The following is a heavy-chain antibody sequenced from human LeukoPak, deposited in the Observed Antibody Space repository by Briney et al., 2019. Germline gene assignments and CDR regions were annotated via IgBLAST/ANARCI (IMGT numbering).Heavy chain of an antibody. CDR1: GFSFSGHW. Sequence: GGSLRLSCIASGFSFSGHWMHWARQLPGKGLVWVSRISPTGSTTSYADSVKGRFTISRDNSKNTLYLQMNSLRAEDTAVYYCARDPGIAVAGIYYYYGMDVWGQGTTVTVSS. CDR3: ARDPGIAVAGIYYYYGMDV. D-gene: IGHD6-19*01. V-gene: IGHV3-74*01. CDR2: ISPTGSTT. J-gene: IGHJ6*02.